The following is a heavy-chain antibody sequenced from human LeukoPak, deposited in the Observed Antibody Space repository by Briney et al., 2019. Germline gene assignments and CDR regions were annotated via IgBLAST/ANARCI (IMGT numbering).Heavy chain of an antibody. CDR3: ARRPTFYGFDV. CDR1: GGSISSSSYY. Sequence: PSETLPLTCTVSGGSISSSSYYWGWIRQPPGKGLEWIGSIYYGGTTYYNPSLKSRVTISLDTSKKQFSLRVTSVTAADTAVYYCARRPTFYGFDVWGQGTTVTVPS. J-gene: IGHJ6*02. D-gene: IGHD3-10*01. V-gene: IGHV4-39*01. CDR2: IYYGGTT.